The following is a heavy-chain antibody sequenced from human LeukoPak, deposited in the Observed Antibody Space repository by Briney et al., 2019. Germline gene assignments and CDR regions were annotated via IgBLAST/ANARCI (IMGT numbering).Heavy chain of an antibody. V-gene: IGHV4-4*02. CDR2: IYHSGRT. Sequence: PSETLCPTCAVSGGSISSSNWWSWVRQPPGKGLKWIGEIYHSGRTNYNPSLKSRVTISVDKSKNQFSLKLSSVTAADTAVYYCARAVQLERRWWFDPWGQGTLVTVSS. CDR3: ARAVQLERRWWFDP. CDR1: GGSISSSNW. D-gene: IGHD1-1*01. J-gene: IGHJ5*02.